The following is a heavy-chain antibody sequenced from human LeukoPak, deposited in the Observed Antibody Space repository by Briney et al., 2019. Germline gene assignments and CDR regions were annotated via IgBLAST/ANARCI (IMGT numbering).Heavy chain of an antibody. CDR1: GFTFDDYA. J-gene: IGHJ4*02. Sequence: GGSLRLSCAASGFTFDDYAMHWVRQAPGKGLEWVSGISWNSGSIGYADSVKGRFTISRDNAKNSLYLQMNSLRAEDTAVYYCARDRIEYSSGWYAIHWGQGTLVTVSS. CDR2: ISWNSGSI. V-gene: IGHV3-9*01. D-gene: IGHD6-19*01. CDR3: ARDRIEYSSGWYAIH.